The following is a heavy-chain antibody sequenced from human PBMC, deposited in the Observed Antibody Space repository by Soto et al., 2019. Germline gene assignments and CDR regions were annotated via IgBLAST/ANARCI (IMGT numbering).Heavy chain of an antibody. Sequence: ASVKVSCKASGYTFINYGISWVRQAPGQGLEWMGWISTYSGDAKYAQKVQGRVTMTRNTSISTAYMELRSLRSDDTAVYYCARGSFLVAYFDYWGQGTLVTVSS. J-gene: IGHJ4*02. V-gene: IGHV1-18*01. D-gene: IGHD3-9*01. CDR2: ISTYSGDA. CDR3: ARGSFLVAYFDY. CDR1: GYTFINYG.